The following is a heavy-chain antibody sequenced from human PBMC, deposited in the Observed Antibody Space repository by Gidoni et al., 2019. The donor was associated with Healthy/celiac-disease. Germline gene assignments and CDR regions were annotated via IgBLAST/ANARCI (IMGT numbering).Heavy chain of an antibody. V-gene: IGHV1-46*03. CDR2: INPSGGST. D-gene: IGHD3-3*01. CDR3: ARDCYDFWSGYYIGIHDYYYYYGMDV. Sequence: QVQLVQSGAEVKKPGASVKVSCKASGYTFTSYYMHWVRQATGQGLEWMGIINPSGGSTSYAQKFQGRVTMTRDTSTSTVYMELSSLRSEDTAVYYCARDCYDFWSGYYIGIHDYYYYYGMDVWGQGTTVTVSS. J-gene: IGHJ6*02. CDR1: GYTFTSYY.